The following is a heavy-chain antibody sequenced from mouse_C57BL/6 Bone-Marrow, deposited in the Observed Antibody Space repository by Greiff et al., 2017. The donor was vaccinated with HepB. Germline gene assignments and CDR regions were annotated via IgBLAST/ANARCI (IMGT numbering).Heavy chain of an antibody. J-gene: IGHJ2*01. V-gene: IGHV3-6*01. CDR1: GYSITSGYY. CDR2: ISYDGSN. CDR3: ARDLTY. Sequence: EVKLMESGPGLVKPSQSLSLTCSVTGYSITSGYYWNWIRQFPGNKLEWMGYISYDGSNNYNPSLKNRISITRDTSKNQFFLKLNSVTTEDTATYYCARDLTYWGQGTTLTVSS.